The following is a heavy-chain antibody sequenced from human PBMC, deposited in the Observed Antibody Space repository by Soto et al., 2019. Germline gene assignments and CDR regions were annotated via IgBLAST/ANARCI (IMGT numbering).Heavy chain of an antibody. D-gene: IGHD3-22*01. CDR1: GYSFAGYW. J-gene: IGHJ4*02. CDR3: ARQIYDSDTGPNFQYYFDS. Sequence: PGKSLKISCKGSGYSFAGYWITWVRQKPGKGLEWIGRIDPSDSQTYYSPSFRGHVTISVTKSITTVFLQWSSLRASDTAMYYCARQIYDSDTGPNFQYYFDSWGQGTPVTVSS. V-gene: IGHV5-10-1*01. CDR2: IDPSDSQT.